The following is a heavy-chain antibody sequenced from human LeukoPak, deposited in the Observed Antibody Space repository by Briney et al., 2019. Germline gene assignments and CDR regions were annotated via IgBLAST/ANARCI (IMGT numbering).Heavy chain of an antibody. CDR3: ARRPAYCGGDCYFFDF. CDR2: IYYSGST. D-gene: IGHD2-21*02. V-gene: IGHV4-59*01. Sequence: SETLSLTCTVSGGSISNYYWGWIRQPPGKGVEWIGYIYYSGSTNYNSSLKSRITISVDTSKNQFSLKLSSVTAADTAVYYCARRPAYCGGDCYFFDFWGQGTLVTVSS. J-gene: IGHJ4*02. CDR1: GGSISNYY.